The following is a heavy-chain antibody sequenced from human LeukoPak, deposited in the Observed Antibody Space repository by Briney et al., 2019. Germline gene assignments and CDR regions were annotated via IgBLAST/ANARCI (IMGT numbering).Heavy chain of an antibody. J-gene: IGHJ4*02. D-gene: IGHD6-19*01. CDR3: ARDGSSGWFDY. CDR2: IIPIFGTA. CDR1: GGTFSSYA. Sequence: ASVKVSCKASGGTFSSYAISWVRQAPGQGLEWMGGIIPIFGTANYAQKFQGRVTITADKSTSTAYVELSSLRSEDTAVYYCARDGSSGWFDYWGQGTLVTVSS. V-gene: IGHV1-69*06.